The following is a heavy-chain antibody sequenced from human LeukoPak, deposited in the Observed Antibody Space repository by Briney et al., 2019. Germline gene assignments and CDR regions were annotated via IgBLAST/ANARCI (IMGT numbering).Heavy chain of an antibody. CDR2: ISSSGSTI. Sequence: GGSLRLSCAASGFTFSSYEMNWVRQAPGKGLEWVSYISSSGSTIYYADSVKGRFTISRDNAKNSLYLQMNSLRAEDTAVYYCARDMIFVSYGDNFDYWGQGTLVTVSS. CDR1: GFTFSSYE. J-gene: IGHJ4*02. D-gene: IGHD4-23*01. CDR3: ARDMIFVSYGDNFDY. V-gene: IGHV3-48*03.